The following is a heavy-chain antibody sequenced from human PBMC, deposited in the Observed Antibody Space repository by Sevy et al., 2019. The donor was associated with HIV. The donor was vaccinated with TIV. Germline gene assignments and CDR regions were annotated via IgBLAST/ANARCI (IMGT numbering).Heavy chain of an antibody. CDR2: FDPEDGET. D-gene: IGHD1-26*01. CDR1: GYTLTELS. CDR3: ATTHPIKIVGATRGYYYFMDV. Sequence: ASVKVSCKVSGYTLTELSMHWVRQAPGEGLEWMGCFDPEDGETIYAQKFQGRVTMTEDTSTDTAYMELSSLGSDDTAVYYCATTHPIKIVGATRGYYYFMDVWGIGSTVTVSS. J-gene: IGHJ6*03. V-gene: IGHV1-24*01.